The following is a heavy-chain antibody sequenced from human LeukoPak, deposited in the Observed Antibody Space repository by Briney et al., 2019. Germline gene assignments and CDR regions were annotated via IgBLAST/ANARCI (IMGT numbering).Heavy chain of an antibody. V-gene: IGHV3-23*01. CDR1: GFTFSSYA. Sequence: QPGGSLRLSCAASGFTFSSYAMSWVRQAPGKGLEWVSAISGSGGSTYYADSVKGRFTISRDNSKNTLYLQMNSLRAEDTAVYYCAKADYYDSSGYLYAFDIWGQGTMVTVSS. CDR3: AKADYYDSSGYLYAFDI. CDR2: ISGSGGST. D-gene: IGHD3-22*01. J-gene: IGHJ3*02.